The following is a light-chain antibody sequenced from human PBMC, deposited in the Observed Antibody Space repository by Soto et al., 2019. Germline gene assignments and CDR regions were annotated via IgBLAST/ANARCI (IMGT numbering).Light chain of an antibody. CDR2: GAS. V-gene: IGKV1-39*01. J-gene: IGKJ2*01. CDR1: QSMSSY. CDR3: QQSYSTPQT. Sequence: DIQMTQSPSSLSASVGDRVTMTCRASQSMSSYLKWYQQKPGKAPKLLIYGASSLQSGVPSRFSGSGSGTDFTLTISSLQPEDFATYYCQQSYSTPQTFGQGTKLEIK.